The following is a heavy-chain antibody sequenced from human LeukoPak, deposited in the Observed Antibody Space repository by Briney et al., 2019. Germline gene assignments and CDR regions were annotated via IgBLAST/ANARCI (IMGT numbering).Heavy chain of an antibody. CDR3: AADVPDNAAQIDY. Sequence: GSLSLSCAASGFTFSNAWMSWVRRAPGKGLEWVARIRSKSDGGTTDYAATVKGRFSISRDDSRNTVYLQMNSLRTEDTAVFYCAADVPDNAAQIDYWGQGTLVTVSS. J-gene: IGHJ4*02. CDR1: GFTFSNAW. V-gene: IGHV3-15*01. D-gene: IGHD1-1*01. CDR2: IRSKSDGGTT.